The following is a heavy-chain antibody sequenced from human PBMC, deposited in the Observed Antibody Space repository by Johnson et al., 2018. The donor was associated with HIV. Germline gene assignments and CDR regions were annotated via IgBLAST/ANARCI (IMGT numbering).Heavy chain of an antibody. CDR3: AKRVSTGTTRVHELDDAFDI. D-gene: IGHD1-7*01. CDR2: IRYDGSNK. Sequence: QVQLLESGGGLVQPGGSLRLSCAASGFTFSSYGMHWVRQAPGKGLEWVAFIRYDGSNKYYADSVKGRFPISRDNSKNTLYLQMNSLRAEDTAVYYCAKRVSTGTTRVHELDDAFDIWGQGTMVTVSS. V-gene: IGHV3-30*02. J-gene: IGHJ3*02. CDR1: GFTFSSYG.